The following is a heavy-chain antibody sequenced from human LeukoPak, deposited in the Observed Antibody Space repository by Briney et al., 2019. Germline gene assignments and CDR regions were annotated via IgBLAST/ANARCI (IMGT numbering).Heavy chain of an antibody. CDR1: GFTFNTYT. Sequence: GGSLRLFCAASGFTFNTYTMSWVRQAPGKGLEWVSSISSGSSYIYYADSVKGRFTISRDNAKNSLYLQMNSLRAEDTAVYYCARVVVGPYYFDYWGQGTLVTVSS. D-gene: IGHD2-15*01. J-gene: IGHJ4*02. CDR3: ARVVVGPYYFDY. CDR2: ISSGSSYI. V-gene: IGHV3-21*01.